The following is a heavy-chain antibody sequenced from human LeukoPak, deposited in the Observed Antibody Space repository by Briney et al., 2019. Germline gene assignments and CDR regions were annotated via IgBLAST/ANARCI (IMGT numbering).Heavy chain of an antibody. CDR3: ARGGVNYDFWSVSAADDAFDI. Sequence: SETLSLTCTVSGGSISSGGYYWSWIRQHPGKGLEWIGYIYYSGSTYYNPSLKSRVTISVDTSKNQFSLKLSSVTAADTAVYYCARGGVNYDFWSVSAADDAFDIWGQGTMVTVSS. CDR2: IYYSGST. CDR1: GGSISSGGYY. D-gene: IGHD3-3*01. J-gene: IGHJ3*02. V-gene: IGHV4-31*03.